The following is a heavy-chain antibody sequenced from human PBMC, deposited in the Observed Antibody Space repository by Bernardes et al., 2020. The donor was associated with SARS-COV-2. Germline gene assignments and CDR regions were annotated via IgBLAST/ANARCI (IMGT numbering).Heavy chain of an antibody. CDR1: ASSISIGYF. Sequence: SKTLYPTCPVTASSISIGYFWGWMRQPPGKGLEWIGRIYQSGSTYYNPSLNGRVTIFVDTSKNQFSLGLNSVTAADTAVYYCRGSYSDVFDMWGQGTMVTVSS. D-gene: IGHD2-15*01. CDR3: RGSYSDVFDM. V-gene: IGHV4-38-2*01. CDR2: IYQSGST. J-gene: IGHJ3*02.